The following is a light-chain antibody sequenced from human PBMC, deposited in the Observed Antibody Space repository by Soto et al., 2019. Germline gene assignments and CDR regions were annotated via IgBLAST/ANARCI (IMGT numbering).Light chain of an antibody. J-gene: IGKJ5*01. CDR2: LGS. Sequence: DIVVSQFGLSLPVTTRETASISLSSSHSLCHSSEYNYLDWYLLKPGQPPQLLIYLGSNRGSGVPERFSGSGSDTDFTLTISRVRSEDAGIYFCMQPLHSLNTFGQGTRLEIK. CDR1: HSLCHSSEYNY. V-gene: IGKV2-28*01. CDR3: MQPLHSLNT.